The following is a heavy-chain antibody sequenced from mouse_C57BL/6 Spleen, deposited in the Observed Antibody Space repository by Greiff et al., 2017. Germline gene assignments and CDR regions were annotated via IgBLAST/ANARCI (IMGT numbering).Heavy chain of an antibody. CDR3: ARRVTTVAPFFDY. V-gene: IGHV1-18*01. D-gene: IGHD1-1*01. Sequence: VQLKESGPELVKPGASVKIPCKASGYTFTDYNMDWVKQSHGKSLEWIGDINPNNGGTIYNQKFKGKATLTVDKSSSTAYMELRSLTSEDTAVYYCARRVTTVAPFFDYWGQGTTLTVSS. CDR1: GYTFTDYN. J-gene: IGHJ2*01. CDR2: INPNNGGT.